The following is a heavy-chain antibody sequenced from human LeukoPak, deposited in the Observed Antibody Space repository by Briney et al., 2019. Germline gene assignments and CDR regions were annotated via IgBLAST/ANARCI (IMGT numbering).Heavy chain of an antibody. D-gene: IGHD3-10*01. Sequence: GGSLRLSCAASGFTFSSYGMHWVRQAPGKGLEWVAVIWYDGSNKYYADSVKGRFTISRGNSKNTLYLQMNSLRAEDTAVYYCAREHLITMVRGVNLPLDYWGQGTLVTVSS. CDR2: IWYDGSNK. CDR3: AREHLITMVRGVNLPLDY. CDR1: GFTFSSYG. J-gene: IGHJ4*02. V-gene: IGHV3-33*01.